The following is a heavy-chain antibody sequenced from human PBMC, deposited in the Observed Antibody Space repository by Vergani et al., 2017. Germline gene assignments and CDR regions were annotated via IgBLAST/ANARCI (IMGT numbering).Heavy chain of an antibody. V-gene: IGHV3-15*01. D-gene: IGHD2-8*02. CDR2: IRSKNDGGTA. Sequence: EVQVVESGGGLIKPGGSLRLSCVVSGITFKNAWINWVRQAPGKGLEWIGRIRSKNDGGTADYAAPLKGRFTISRDDSKDSAFLLVNNLKTEDTAVYFCHTDYHDYWGQGTLVTVSS. CDR3: HTDYHDY. J-gene: IGHJ4*02. CDR1: GITFKNAW.